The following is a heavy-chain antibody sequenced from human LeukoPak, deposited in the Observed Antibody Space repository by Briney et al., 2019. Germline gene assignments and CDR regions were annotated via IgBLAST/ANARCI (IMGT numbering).Heavy chain of an antibody. CDR1: GFTFSNYW. D-gene: IGHD6-19*01. J-gene: IGHJ4*02. V-gene: IGHV3-74*01. Sequence: PGGSLRLSCAVSGFTFSNYWMHWVRQVPGKGLVWVSRINSDGGSTYYADSVKGRFTISRDNAKNTLYLQMNGLRAEDTAVYYCARGTSGWYGGEDYWGQGTLVTVSS. CDR3: ARGTSGWYGGEDY. CDR2: INSDGGST.